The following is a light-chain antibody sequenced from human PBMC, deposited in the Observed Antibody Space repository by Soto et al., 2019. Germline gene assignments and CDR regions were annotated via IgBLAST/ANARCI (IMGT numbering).Light chain of an antibody. CDR2: DAS. Sequence: EIVLTQSPATLSLSPGERATLSCRASQSVSSYLAWYQQKPGQAPSLLIYDASNRATGIPARFSGSGSGTDFSLTINSLEPEDFAVYYWQQPSNWPPLTFGGGTKVEIK. J-gene: IGKJ4*01. CDR3: QQPSNWPPLT. CDR1: QSVSSY. V-gene: IGKV3-11*01.